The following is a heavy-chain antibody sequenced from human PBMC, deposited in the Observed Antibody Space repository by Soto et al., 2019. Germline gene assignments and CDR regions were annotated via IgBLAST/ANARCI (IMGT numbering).Heavy chain of an antibody. CDR2: ISGSGVST. V-gene: IGHV3-23*01. Sequence: GGSLRLSCAASGFTFTSYAMSWVRQAPGKGLEWVSSISGSGVSTYYADSVKGLFTISRDNSKNTLYLQMNSLGAEDTAVYYCAKELKYTYGFPYFYGMDVWGQGTTVTVSS. D-gene: IGHD5-18*01. CDR3: AKELKYTYGFPYFYGMDV. J-gene: IGHJ6*02. CDR1: GFTFTSYA.